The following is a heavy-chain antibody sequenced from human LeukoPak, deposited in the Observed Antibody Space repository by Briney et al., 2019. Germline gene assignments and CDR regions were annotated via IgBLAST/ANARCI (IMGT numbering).Heavy chain of an antibody. CDR3: ARAGFYDFWSGYRHFDY. CDR1: GYTFTGYY. V-gene: IGHV1-2*02. CDR2: INPNSGGT. Sequence: ASVKVSCKASGYTFTGYYMHWVRQAPGQGLEWMGWINPNSGGTNYAQKFQGRVTMTRDTSISTAYMELSRLSSDDTAVYYCARAGFYDFWSGYRHFDYWGQGTLVTVSS. J-gene: IGHJ4*02. D-gene: IGHD3-3*01.